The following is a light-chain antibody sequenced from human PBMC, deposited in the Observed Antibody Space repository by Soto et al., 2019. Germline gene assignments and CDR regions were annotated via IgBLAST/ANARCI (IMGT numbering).Light chain of an antibody. J-gene: IGKJ1*01. CDR1: QSISTW. Sequence: DIQMTQYPSTVSASVGDRVTITCLSRQSISTWLAWYQHKPGGAPKLLLYKASSLESGVASRFSGSGSGTEFTLTIIILEPDDFATDYCQQYNRYWTFGQGTKVEVK. CDR3: QQYNRYWT. V-gene: IGKV1-5*03. CDR2: KAS.